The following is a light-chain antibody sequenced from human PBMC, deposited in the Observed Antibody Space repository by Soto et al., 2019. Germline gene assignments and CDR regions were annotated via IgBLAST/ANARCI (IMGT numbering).Light chain of an antibody. Sequence: DTQMTQSPHSLSASVGDRVTIACQANEDIANHLNWYRQRPGKAPDLLIYDASNLEPGVPSRFSGAGSGTDFTFTISGLLPEDFATYYCQQFHSLPYTFGQGTQLDI. CDR3: QQFHSLPYT. V-gene: IGKV1-33*01. CDR2: DAS. J-gene: IGKJ2*01. CDR1: EDIANH.